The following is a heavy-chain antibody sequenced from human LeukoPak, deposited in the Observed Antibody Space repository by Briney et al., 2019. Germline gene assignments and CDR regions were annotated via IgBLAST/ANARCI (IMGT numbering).Heavy chain of an antibody. CDR1: GGSFSGYY. CDR2: INHSGST. CDR3: AEDRSIGTYYTFDH. V-gene: IGHV4-34*01. Sequence: SETLSLTCAVYGGSFSGYYWSWIRQPPGKGLEWIGEINHSGSTNYNPSLKSRVTISVDTSKNQFSLKLSSVTAADTAVYYCAEDRSIGTYYTFDHWGQGTLVTVSS. D-gene: IGHD1-26*01. J-gene: IGHJ4*02.